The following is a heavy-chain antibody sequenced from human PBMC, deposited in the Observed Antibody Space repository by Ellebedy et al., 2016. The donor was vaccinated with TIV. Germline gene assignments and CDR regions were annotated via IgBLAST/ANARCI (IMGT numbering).Heavy chain of an antibody. CDR2: ITGSGGST. Sequence: PGGSLRLSCAASGFTFSSYSMNWVRQAPGKGLEWVSAITGSGGSTYYADSVKGRFTISRDNSKNTLYLQMNSLRAEDTAVYYCTTGVVVAVAAIYWGQGTLVTVSS. CDR3: TTGVVVAVAAIY. D-gene: IGHD2-15*01. CDR1: GFTFSSYS. J-gene: IGHJ4*02. V-gene: IGHV3-23*01.